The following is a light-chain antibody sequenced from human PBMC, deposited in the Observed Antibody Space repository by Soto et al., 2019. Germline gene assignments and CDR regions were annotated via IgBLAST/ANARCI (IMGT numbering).Light chain of an antibody. CDR1: SRDDGGYNF. V-gene: IGLV2-14*01. Sequence: QSVLTQPASVSGSPGKSITISCTGTSRDDGGYNFVSWYQQHPGKAPKLMIYDVRNRPSGVSYRFSGSKSVNTASLTISGLQAEDEADYYCSSYTSISTYVFGTGTKVTVL. J-gene: IGLJ1*01. CDR3: SSYTSISTYV. CDR2: DVR.